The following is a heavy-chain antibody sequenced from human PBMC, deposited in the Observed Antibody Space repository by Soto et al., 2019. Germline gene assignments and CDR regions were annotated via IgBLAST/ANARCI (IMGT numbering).Heavy chain of an antibody. CDR2: IYYSGST. Sequence: SETLSLTCTVSGGSISSYYWSWIRQPPGKGLEWIGYIYYSGSTNYNPSLKSRVTISVDTSKNQFTLKLSSVTAADTAIYYCAKSFCSSNSCFFLWVDPWGPGTLVTVSS. J-gene: IGHJ5*02. V-gene: IGHV4-59*01. D-gene: IGHD2-2*01. CDR1: GGSISSYY. CDR3: AKSFCSSNSCFFLWVDP.